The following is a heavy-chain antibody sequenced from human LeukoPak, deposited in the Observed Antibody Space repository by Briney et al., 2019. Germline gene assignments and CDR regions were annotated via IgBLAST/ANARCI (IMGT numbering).Heavy chain of an antibody. V-gene: IGHV1-69*06. CDR3: ARARKRITIFGVVILGAFDY. D-gene: IGHD3-3*01. J-gene: IGHJ4*02. CDR2: IIPIFGTA. Sequence: ASVKVSCKASGGTFSSYAISWVRQAPGQGLEWMGGIIPIFGTANYAQKFQGRVTITADKSTSTAYMELSSLRSEDTAVYYCARARKRITIFGVVILGAFDYWGQGTLVTVSS. CDR1: GGTFSSYA.